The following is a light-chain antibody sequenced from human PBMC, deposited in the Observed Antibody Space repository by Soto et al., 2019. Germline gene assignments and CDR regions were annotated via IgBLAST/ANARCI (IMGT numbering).Light chain of an antibody. J-gene: IGKJ5*01. CDR3: QQYGGSPPIT. Sequence: EIVLTQSPGTVSLSPGERATLSCRATQSVSSNYLAWYQQKPGQAPRLLIYNGSNRTTGIPDRFSGSGSGTDFTLSISRLEPGDCGVYYCQQYGGSPPITFGQGTRLEIK. CDR2: NGS. CDR1: QSVSSNY. V-gene: IGKV3-20*01.